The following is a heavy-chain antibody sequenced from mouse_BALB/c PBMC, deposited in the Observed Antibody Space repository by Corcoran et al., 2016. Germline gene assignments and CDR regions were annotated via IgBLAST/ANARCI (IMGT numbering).Heavy chain of an antibody. CDR2: IYWDDDK. V-gene: IGHV8-12*01. CDR1: GFSLSTSGMG. J-gene: IGHJ2*01. Sequence: QVTLKESGPGILQPSQTLSLTCSFSGFSLSTSGMGVSWIRQPSGKGLEWLAHIYWDDDKRYNPSLKSRLTISKDTSRNQVFLKITSVDTADTATYYCARRATYYGYDDYFDYWGQGTTLTVSS. D-gene: IGHD2-14*01. CDR3: ARRATYYGYDDYFDY.